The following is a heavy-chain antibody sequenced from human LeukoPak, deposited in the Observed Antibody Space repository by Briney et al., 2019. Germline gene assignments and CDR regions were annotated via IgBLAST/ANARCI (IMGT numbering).Heavy chain of an antibody. CDR3: ARDGEMATNPSDY. CDR1: GFNFIDYS. D-gene: IGHD5-24*01. J-gene: IGHJ4*02. CDR2: IGINSGNT. Sequence: GGSLRLSCAASGFNFIDYSMNGVRQAPGKGLEWISYIGINSGNTKYADSVKGRFTISRDKARNSLYLQMNSLRVEDTAVYYCARDGEMATNPSDYWGQGTLVTVSS. V-gene: IGHV3-48*01.